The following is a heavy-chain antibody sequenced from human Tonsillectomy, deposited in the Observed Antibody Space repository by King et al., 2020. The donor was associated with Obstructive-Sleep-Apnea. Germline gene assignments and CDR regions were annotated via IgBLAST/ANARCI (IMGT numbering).Heavy chain of an antibody. CDR2: ISYDGSNK. Sequence: VQLVESGGGVVQPGRSLRLSCAASGFTFSSYAMHWVRQAPGQGLEWVAVISYDGSNKYYADSVKGRFTISKDNSKNTLYLQINSLRAEDTAGYYCARDHNYDILTGYYKGYYFDYWGQGTLVTVSS. V-gene: IGHV3-30-3*01. D-gene: IGHD3-9*01. CDR1: GFTFSSYA. J-gene: IGHJ4*02. CDR3: ARDHNYDILTGYYKGYYFDY.